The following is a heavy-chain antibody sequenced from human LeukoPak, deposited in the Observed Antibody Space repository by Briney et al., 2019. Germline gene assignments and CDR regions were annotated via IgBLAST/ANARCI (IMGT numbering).Heavy chain of an antibody. J-gene: IGHJ4*02. Sequence: SETLSLTCTVSGGSISSYYWSWIRQPPGKGLEGIGYIYYSGSTNYNPSLKSRVTISVDTSKNQFSLKLSSVTAADTAVYYCARLSEPDGSGSHGLWYWGQGTLVTVSS. CDR2: IYYSGST. CDR1: GGSISSYY. D-gene: IGHD3-10*01. CDR3: ARLSEPDGSGSHGLWY. V-gene: IGHV4-59*01.